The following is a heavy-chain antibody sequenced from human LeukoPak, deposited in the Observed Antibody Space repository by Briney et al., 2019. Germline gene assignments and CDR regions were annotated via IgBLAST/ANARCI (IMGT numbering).Heavy chain of an antibody. CDR2: IYTSGST. J-gene: IGHJ5*02. D-gene: IGHD3-3*01. CDR3: ARVYPDFWSGPRFDP. CDR1: GRSISSYH. V-gene: IGHV4-4*09. Sequence: KPAETLSLTCTASGRSISSYHRSWIRQPPGKGLEWVGYIYTSGSTNYNPSLKSRVTISVDTSKNQFSLKLSSVTAADTAVYYCARVYPDFWSGPRFDPWGQGTLVTVSS.